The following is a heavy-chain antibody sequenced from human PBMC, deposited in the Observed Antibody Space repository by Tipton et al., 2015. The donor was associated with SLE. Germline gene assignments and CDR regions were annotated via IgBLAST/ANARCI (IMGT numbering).Heavy chain of an antibody. CDR3: ARSSGWPAGWFDP. CDR1: GYSFTSSYF. CDR2: INPNTGDT. J-gene: IGHJ5*02. Sequence: QVQLVQSGPEVKRPGASVKVSCKTSGYSFTSSYFIHWVRQAPGQGLEWMGWINPNTGDTDSAQKFQGRVAMTRDTSISTAYMELSRLRSDDTAIYYCARSSGWPAGWFDPWGQGTLVTVSS. V-gene: IGHV1-2*02. D-gene: IGHD6-19*01.